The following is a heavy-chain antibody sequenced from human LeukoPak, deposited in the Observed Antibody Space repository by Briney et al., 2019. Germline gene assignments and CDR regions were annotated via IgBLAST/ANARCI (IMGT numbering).Heavy chain of an antibody. V-gene: IGHV5-51*01. D-gene: IGHD6-13*01. CDR3: ARQKRVAAAGTEIDY. J-gene: IGHJ4*02. CDR1: GYSFTTYW. CDR2: IYPGDSDT. Sequence: GESLKISCKGSGYSFTTYWIAWVRQMPGKGLEWMATIYPGDSDTRYSPSFQGQVTISADKSISTAYLQWSSLKPSDTAMYYCARQKRVAAAGTEIDYRGQGTLVMVSS.